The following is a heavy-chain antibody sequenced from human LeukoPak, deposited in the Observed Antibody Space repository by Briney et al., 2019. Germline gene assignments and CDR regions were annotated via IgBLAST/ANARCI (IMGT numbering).Heavy chain of an antibody. Sequence: SETLSLTCTVSGGSISSYYWSWIRQPAGKGLEWIGRIYTSESTNHNPSLKSRVTMSVDTSKNQFSLKLSSVTAADTAVYYCARVAYSSSWYYFDYWGQGSLVTVSS. CDR1: GGSISSYY. CDR2: IYTSEST. J-gene: IGHJ4*02. V-gene: IGHV4-4*07. D-gene: IGHD6-13*01. CDR3: ARVAYSSSWYYFDY.